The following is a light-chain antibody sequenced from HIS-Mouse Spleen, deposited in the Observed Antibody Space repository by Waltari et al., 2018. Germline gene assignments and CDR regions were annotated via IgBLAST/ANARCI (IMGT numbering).Light chain of an antibody. CDR1: SRDVGSSNL. J-gene: IGLJ1*01. V-gene: IGLV2-23*01. CDR2: EGS. Sequence: QSALTQPASVSGSPGQSITISCPGTSRDVGSSNLVSWYQQHPGKAPKLMIYEGSKRPSGVSNRFSGSKSGNTASLTISGLQAEDEADYYCCSYAGSSTYVFGTGTKVTVL. CDR3: CSYAGSSTYV.